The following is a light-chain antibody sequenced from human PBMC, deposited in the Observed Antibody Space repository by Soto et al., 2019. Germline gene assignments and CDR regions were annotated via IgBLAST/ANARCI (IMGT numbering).Light chain of an antibody. CDR3: QQSYSGYT. CDR2: AAS. Sequence: DIPMTQSPSSLSASVGDRVTMTCRASQSISSYLNSYQQKPGKAPKLLIYAASSLQSGVPSRFSGSGSGTDFTLTISSLQPEDFATYYCQQSYSGYTFGQGTKLEIK. CDR1: QSISSY. J-gene: IGKJ2*01. V-gene: IGKV1-39*01.